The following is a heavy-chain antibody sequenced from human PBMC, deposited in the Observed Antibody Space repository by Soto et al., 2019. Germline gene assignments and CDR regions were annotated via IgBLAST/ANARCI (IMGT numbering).Heavy chain of an antibody. CDR2: IYYSGST. Sequence: SETLSLTCTVSGGSISSYYWSWIWQPPGKGLEWIGYIYYSGSTNYNPSLKSRVTISVDTSKNQFSLKLSSVTAADTAVYYCARSDGCSSTSCFYYYYYGMDVWGQGTTVTV. V-gene: IGHV4-59*01. CDR1: GGSISSYY. J-gene: IGHJ6*02. CDR3: ARSDGCSSTSCFYYYYYGMDV. D-gene: IGHD2-2*01.